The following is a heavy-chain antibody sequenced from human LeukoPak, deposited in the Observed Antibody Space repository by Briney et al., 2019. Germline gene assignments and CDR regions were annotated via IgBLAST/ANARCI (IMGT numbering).Heavy chain of an antibody. Sequence: ASVKVSCKVCGYTLTELSMHWVRQAPGKGLEWMGGFDPEDGETIYAQKFQGRVTMTEDTSTDTAYMELSSLRSEDTAVYYCASPGVVVVAATFDYWGQGTLVTVSS. V-gene: IGHV1-24*01. CDR2: FDPEDGET. D-gene: IGHD2-15*01. J-gene: IGHJ4*02. CDR3: ASPGVVVVAATFDY. CDR1: GYTLTELS.